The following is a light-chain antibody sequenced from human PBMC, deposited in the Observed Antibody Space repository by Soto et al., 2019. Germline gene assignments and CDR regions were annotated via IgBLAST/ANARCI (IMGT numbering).Light chain of an antibody. CDR3: QQYNGYPWT. V-gene: IGKV1-5*03. J-gene: IGKJ1*01. CDR2: KAS. Sequence: DIQMTQSPSTLSASLGDRVTITCRASQLIDNWLAWYQQKPGKAPNLLIYKASTLESGVPSRFSGSGSGTEFTHTISSLQPDDFATYYCQQYNGYPWTFGQGTKVEIK. CDR1: QLIDNW.